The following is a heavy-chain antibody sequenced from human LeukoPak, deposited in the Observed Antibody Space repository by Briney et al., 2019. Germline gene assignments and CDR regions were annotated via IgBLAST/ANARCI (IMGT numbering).Heavy chain of an antibody. J-gene: IGHJ6*02. Sequence: ASVKVSCKASGYTFTSYDINWVRQATGQGLEWMGWMNPNSGNTGYAQKFQGRVTMTRNTSISTAYMELSSLRPEDTAVYYCARRGQWELLSYYYYGMDVWGQGTTVTVSS. CDR2: MNPNSGNT. D-gene: IGHD1-26*01. CDR3: ARRGQWELLSYYYYGMDV. V-gene: IGHV1-8*01. CDR1: GYTFTSYD.